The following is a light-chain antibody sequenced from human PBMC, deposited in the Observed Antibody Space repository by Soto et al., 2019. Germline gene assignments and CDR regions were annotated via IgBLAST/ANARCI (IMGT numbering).Light chain of an antibody. CDR1: QSVSSSY. CDR2: VAS. V-gene: IGKV3-20*01. Sequence: EIVLTKSPGTLSLSPGERATLSCRASQSVSSSYLAWYQRKPGQAPRLLIYVASSRATGIPDRFSGSGSGTDFTLTISRLEPEDFAVYYCHQYGSSPLTFGGGTKVDIK. CDR3: HQYGSSPLT. J-gene: IGKJ4*01.